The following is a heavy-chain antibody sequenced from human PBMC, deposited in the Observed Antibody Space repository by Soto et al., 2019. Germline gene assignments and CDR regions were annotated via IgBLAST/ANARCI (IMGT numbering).Heavy chain of an antibody. CDR1: GYTFTSYG. Sequence: QVQLVQSGAEVKKPGASVKVSYKASGYTFTSYGISWVRQAPGQGLEWMGWISTYNGNTKYAQKLQGRVTMTTDTSTGTAYMELRGLRSDDTAVFYCAREMVRGVGSDSWGQGTLVTVSS. CDR3: AREMVRGVGSDS. D-gene: IGHD3-10*01. V-gene: IGHV1-18*01. J-gene: IGHJ4*02. CDR2: ISTYNGNT.